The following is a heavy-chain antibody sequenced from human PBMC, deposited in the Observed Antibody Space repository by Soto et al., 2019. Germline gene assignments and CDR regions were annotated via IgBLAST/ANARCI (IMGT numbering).Heavy chain of an antibody. D-gene: IGHD2-2*01. CDR1: GGTXSSYA. CDR3: ARSQGSSTSLEIYYYYYYGMDV. Sequence: QVQLVQSGAEVKKPGSSVKVSXKXSGGTXSSYAISWVRQAPGQGLEWMGGIIPISDTTNYAQKFQGRVTITADESTSTAYMELSSLRSEDTAVYYCARSQGSSTSLEIYYYYYYGMDVWGQGTTVTVSS. J-gene: IGHJ6*02. V-gene: IGHV1-69*01. CDR2: IIPISDTT.